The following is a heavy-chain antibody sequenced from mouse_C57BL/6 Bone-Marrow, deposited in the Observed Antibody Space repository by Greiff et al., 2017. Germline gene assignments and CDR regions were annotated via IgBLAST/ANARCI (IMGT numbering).Heavy chain of an antibody. CDR1: GYTFTNYW. CDR3: ARVDWDVGFAY. Sequence: VKLMESGAELVRPGTSVKMSCKASGYTFTNYWIGWAKQRPGHGLEWIGDIYPGGGYTNYNEKFKGKATLTADKSSSTAYMQFSSLTSEDSAIYYCARVDWDVGFAYWGQGTLVTVSA. CDR2: IYPGGGYT. V-gene: IGHV1-63*01. D-gene: IGHD4-1*01. J-gene: IGHJ3*01.